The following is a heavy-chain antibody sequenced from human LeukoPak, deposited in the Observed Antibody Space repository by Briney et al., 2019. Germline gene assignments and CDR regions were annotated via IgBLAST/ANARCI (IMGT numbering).Heavy chain of an antibody. V-gene: IGHV1-69*01. CDR3: ARLPYYYDSSGYPPFDP. Sequence: GSSVKVSCKASGGTFSSYAISWVRQAPGQGLEWMGGIIPIFGTANYAQKFQGRVTLTADESTSTAYMELSSLRSEDTAVYYCARLPYYYDSSGYPPFDPWGQGTLVTVSS. J-gene: IGHJ5*02. D-gene: IGHD3-22*01. CDR2: IIPIFGTA. CDR1: GGTFSSYA.